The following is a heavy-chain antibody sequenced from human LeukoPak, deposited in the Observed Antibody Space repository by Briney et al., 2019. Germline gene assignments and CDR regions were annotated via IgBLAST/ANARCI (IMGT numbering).Heavy chain of an antibody. CDR1: GFTFDDYA. J-gene: IGHJ4*02. V-gene: IGHV3-74*01. Sequence: GGSLRLSCAASGFTFDDYAMHWVRQAPGKGLVWLSRINSDGTITSYADSLEGRFTISRDNAKNTVYLQMNSLRAEDTAVYYCARPGVGFDYWGQGALVTVSS. CDR2: INSDGTIT. CDR3: ARPGVGFDY.